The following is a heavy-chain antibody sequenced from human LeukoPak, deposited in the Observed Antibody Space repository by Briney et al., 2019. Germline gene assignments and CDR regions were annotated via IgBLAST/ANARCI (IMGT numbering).Heavy chain of an antibody. J-gene: IGHJ4*02. CDR2: ISGGGGST. Sequence: GGSLRLSXAASGFTFDDYAMHWVRQAPGKGLEWVSLISGGGGSTYYADSVNGRFTISRDNSKNSLYLQMNSLRTEDTALYYCAKEFDDSSGYYYGGDYWGQGTLVTVSS. D-gene: IGHD3-22*01. CDR3: AKEFDDSSGYYYGGDY. CDR1: GFTFDDYA. V-gene: IGHV3-43*02.